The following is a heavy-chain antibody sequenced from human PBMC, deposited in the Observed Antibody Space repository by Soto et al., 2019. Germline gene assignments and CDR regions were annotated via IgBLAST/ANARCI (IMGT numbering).Heavy chain of an antibody. J-gene: IGHJ3*02. CDR3: AREVSYCGGGRCYGDAFDI. V-gene: IGHV3-48*02. D-gene: IGHD2-15*01. CDR1: GFTFSSYT. CDR2: ISSSSSTI. Sequence: GGSLRLSCAASGFTFSSYTMNWVRQAPGKGLEWVSYISSSSSTIYYADSVKGRFTISRDNAKNSLYLQMNSLRDEDTAVYYCAREVSYCGGGRCYGDAFDIWGQGTMVTVSS.